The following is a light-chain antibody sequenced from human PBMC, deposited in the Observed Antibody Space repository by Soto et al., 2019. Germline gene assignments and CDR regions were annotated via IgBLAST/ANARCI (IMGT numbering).Light chain of an antibody. V-gene: IGKV3-20*01. J-gene: IGKJ4*01. CDR1: QSISDSY. Sequence: EIVLTQSPGTLSLPPGESATLSCRASQSISDSYLAWYQQKPGQAPRLLIYAASTRATGIPGRFSGSGSGTDFTLTLTRLEPEDFAVYHCHPYGRSPTFCGGNQVEIK. CDR3: HPYGRSPT. CDR2: AAS.